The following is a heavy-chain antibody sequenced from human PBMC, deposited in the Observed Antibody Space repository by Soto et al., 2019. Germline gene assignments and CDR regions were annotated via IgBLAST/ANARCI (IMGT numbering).Heavy chain of an antibody. J-gene: IGHJ3*02. D-gene: IGHD3-10*01. V-gene: IGHV4-39*01. Sequence: SDTLSLTCTVSGGSISSSSYYWGWIRQPPGKGLEWIGSIYYSGSTYYNPSLKSRVTISVDTSKNQFSLKLSSVTAADTAVYYCAKGGSGSYSNAFDIWGQGTMVTVSS. CDR2: IYYSGST. CDR3: AKGGSGSYSNAFDI. CDR1: GGSISSSSYY.